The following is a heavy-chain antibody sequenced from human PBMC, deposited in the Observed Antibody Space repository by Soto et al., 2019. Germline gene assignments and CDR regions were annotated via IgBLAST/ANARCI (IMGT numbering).Heavy chain of an antibody. J-gene: IGHJ5*02. Sequence: TSETLSLTCTVSGGSISSGDYYWSWIRQPPGKGLEWIGYIYYSGSTYYNPSLKSRVTISVDTSKNQFSLKLSSVTAADTAVYYCARDTKYYYYGSGSYSGVNWFDPWGQGTLVTVSS. CDR3: ARDTKYYYYGSGSYSGVNWFDP. D-gene: IGHD3-10*01. CDR1: GGSISSGDYY. V-gene: IGHV4-30-4*01. CDR2: IYYSGST.